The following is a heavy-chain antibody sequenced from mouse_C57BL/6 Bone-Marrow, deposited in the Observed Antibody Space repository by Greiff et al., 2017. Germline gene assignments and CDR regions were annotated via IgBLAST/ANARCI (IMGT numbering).Heavy chain of an antibody. CDR3: ARPYYINYWYFDV. J-gene: IGHJ1*03. Sequence: QVQLQQPGAELVKPGASVKMSCKASGYTFTSYWITWVKQRPGQGLEWIGDIYPGSGSPNYNEKFKSKATLTVDTSSSTAYMQRSSLTSEDSAVYYWARPYYINYWYFDVWGTGTTVTVSS. V-gene: IGHV1-55*01. CDR1: GYTFTSYW. D-gene: IGHD2-5*01. CDR2: IYPGSGSP.